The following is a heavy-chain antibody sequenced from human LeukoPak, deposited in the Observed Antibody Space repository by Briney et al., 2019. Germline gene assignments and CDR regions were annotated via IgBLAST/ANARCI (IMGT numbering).Heavy chain of an antibody. Sequence: PGGSLRLSCVAPGFTFSSYEMNWVRQVPGKALEWVSYIDFGGRIINYADHVKGRFTISRDNAKNSVYLQMNSLRAEDTAVYYCARGIGLERRYFQFDYWGQGILVTVSS. V-gene: IGHV3-48*03. CDR3: ARGIGLERRYFQFDY. J-gene: IGHJ4*02. CDR1: GFTFSSYE. CDR2: IDFGGRII. D-gene: IGHD1-1*01.